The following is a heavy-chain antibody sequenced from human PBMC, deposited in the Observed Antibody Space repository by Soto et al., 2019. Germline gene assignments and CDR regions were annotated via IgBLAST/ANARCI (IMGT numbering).Heavy chain of an antibody. V-gene: IGHV4-59*01. Sequence: SETLSLTCTVSGGSMTNYHWSWIRQPPGKGLEWVGYIYYSGGTNYNPSLKSRVTISVDTSKNQFSLNLSSVTAADTAVYYCARGLLAYCGGDCALFASWGQGIMVTVSS. D-gene: IGHD2-21*02. CDR3: ARGLLAYCGGDCALFAS. CDR1: GGSMTNYH. CDR2: IYYSGGT. J-gene: IGHJ4*02.